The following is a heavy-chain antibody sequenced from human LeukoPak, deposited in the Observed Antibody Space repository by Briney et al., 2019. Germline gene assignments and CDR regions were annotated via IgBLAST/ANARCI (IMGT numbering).Heavy chain of an antibody. D-gene: IGHD3-22*01. CDR2: IIPIFGTA. CDR3: ARGRREYYYDSSGYYYPH. J-gene: IGHJ4*02. V-gene: IGHV1-69*05. CDR1: GGTFSSDA. Sequence: SVKVSCTASGGTFSSDAISWVRQAPGQGLEWMGRIIPIFGTANYAQKFQGRVTITTDESTSTAYMELSSLRCEDTTVYYCARGRREYYYDSSGYYYPHWGQGTLVTVSS.